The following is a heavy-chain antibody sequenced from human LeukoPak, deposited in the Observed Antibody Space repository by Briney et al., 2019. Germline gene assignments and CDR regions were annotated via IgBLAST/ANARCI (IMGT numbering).Heavy chain of an antibody. D-gene: IGHD3-16*01. CDR2: IYYSGNT. CDR1: SASISGYY. CDR3: ARDRIIPVGGAIDI. V-gene: IGHV4-59*01. J-gene: IGHJ3*02. Sequence: ASETLSLTCTVSSASISGYYWSWIRQPPGKGLEWIGYIYYSGNTKYNPSLKSRVTVSVDTSKNQFSLKLSSMTAVDTATYYCARDRIIPVGGAIDIWGQGAMVSVSS.